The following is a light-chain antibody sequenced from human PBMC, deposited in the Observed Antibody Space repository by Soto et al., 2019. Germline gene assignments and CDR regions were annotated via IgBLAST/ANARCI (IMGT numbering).Light chain of an antibody. Sequence: NFMLTQPHSVSDSPGKTVIISCTRSRGSIASNYVQWYQQRPGSSPTTVIYEDNQRPSGVPDRFSGSIDSSSNSASLTISGLETEDEADYYCQSCDATNQVFGGGTKLTVL. CDR3: QSCDATNQV. CDR1: RGSIASNY. CDR2: EDN. V-gene: IGLV6-57*01. J-gene: IGLJ3*02.